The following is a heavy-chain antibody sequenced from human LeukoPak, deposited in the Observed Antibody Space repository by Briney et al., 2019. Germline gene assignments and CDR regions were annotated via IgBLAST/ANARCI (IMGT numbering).Heavy chain of an antibody. D-gene: IGHD3-22*01. CDR1: GGTFSIHA. CDR3: ATRTYRYESSGSAFDI. Sequence: SVKVSCKASGGTFSIHAFSWVRQAPGQGLEWMGRIIPILGQTNYAQRFQGRVTIAADVSTSTVYMELSSPRFEDTAVYYCATRTYRYESSGSAFDIWGQGTMVTVSS. CDR2: IIPILGQT. J-gene: IGHJ3*02. V-gene: IGHV1-69*11.